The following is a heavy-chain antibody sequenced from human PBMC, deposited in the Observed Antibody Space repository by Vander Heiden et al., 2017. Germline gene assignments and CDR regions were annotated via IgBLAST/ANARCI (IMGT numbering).Heavy chain of an antibody. D-gene: IGHD2-15*01. CDR3: AKGETVVVVAASSLDY. CDR2: ISGSGGST. V-gene: IGHV3-23*01. Sequence: EVQLLESGGGLVQPGGSLRLSCAASGFTFRTYCMSSVRQDPGKGLEWVSAISGSGGSTYYADAVKGRFTISRDNSKNTLYLQMNSLRAEDTAVYYCAKGETVVVVAASSLDYWGQGTLVTVSS. J-gene: IGHJ4*02. CDR1: GFTFRTYC.